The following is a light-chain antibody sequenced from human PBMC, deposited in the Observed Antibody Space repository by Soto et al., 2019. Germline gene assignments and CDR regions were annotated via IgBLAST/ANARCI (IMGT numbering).Light chain of an antibody. CDR2: DSS. CDR1: QSVSDY. V-gene: IGKV3-11*01. CDR3: HQRSTWPFT. Sequence: EIVLTQSPSTLPLSPGERSTLSSSASQSVSDYLAWYQQKPGQTPRLVIYDSSNRATGSPARFSGSGSATDFTLTIRSLQSEDFAVYYCHQRSTWPFTFGGGTKVELK. J-gene: IGKJ4*01.